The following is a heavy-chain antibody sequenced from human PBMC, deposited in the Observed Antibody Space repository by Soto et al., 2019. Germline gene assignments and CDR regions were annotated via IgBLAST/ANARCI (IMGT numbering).Heavy chain of an antibody. V-gene: IGHV3-23*01. CDR1: GFTFSSHV. Sequence: PGGSLRLSCAASGFTFSSHVMSWARQAPGKGLEWVSAISGSGGSTYYADSVKGRFTISRDNSKNTLYLQMNSLRAEDTAVYYCAKDPSPYCSGGSCSRALDPWGQGTLVTVSS. CDR2: ISGSGGST. CDR3: AKDPSPYCSGGSCSRALDP. D-gene: IGHD2-15*01. J-gene: IGHJ5*02.